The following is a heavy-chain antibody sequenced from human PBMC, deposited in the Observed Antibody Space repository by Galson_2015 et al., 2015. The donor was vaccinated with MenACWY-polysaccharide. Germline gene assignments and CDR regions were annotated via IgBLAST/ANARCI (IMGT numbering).Heavy chain of an antibody. Sequence: SLRLSCAASGFSFESFWMSWVRQVPGKGLQEVAQINLDGSVKTYADSVRGRFTISRDNAAKSLSLQMSSLRADDTAVYYCARDPAYGAFDVWGQGTMLLVSS. CDR1: GFSFESFW. J-gene: IGHJ3*01. CDR3: ARDPAYGAFDV. V-gene: IGHV3-7*03. D-gene: IGHD4-17*01. CDR2: INLDGSVK.